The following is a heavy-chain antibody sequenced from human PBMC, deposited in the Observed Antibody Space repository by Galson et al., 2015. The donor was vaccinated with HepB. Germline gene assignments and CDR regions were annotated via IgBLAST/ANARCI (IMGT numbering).Heavy chain of an antibody. Sequence: SLRLSCAASGFTFSSYEMNWVRQAPGKGLEWVSYISSSGSTIYYADSVKGRFTISRDNAENSLYLQMNSLRAEDTAVYYCARDLSMGSSWYMKAFDIWGQGTMVTVSS. CDR2: ISSSGSTI. J-gene: IGHJ3*02. CDR1: GFTFSSYE. V-gene: IGHV3-48*03. CDR3: ARDLSMGSSWYMKAFDI. D-gene: IGHD6-13*01.